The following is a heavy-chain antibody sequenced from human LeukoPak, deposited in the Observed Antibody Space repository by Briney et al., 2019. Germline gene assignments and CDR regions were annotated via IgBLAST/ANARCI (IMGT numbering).Heavy chain of an antibody. J-gene: IGHJ4*02. D-gene: IGHD2-2*01. CDR1: GFTFSSYG. Sequence: GGSLRLSCAASGFTFSSYGMHWVRQAPGEGLEWLAFIRYEGSNKYYADSVKGRFTMSRDDSKNTLYLQMNSLRAEDTAVYYCARLDRETYCSSTSCYVYWGQGTLVTVSS. CDR2: IRYEGSNK. V-gene: IGHV3-30*02. CDR3: ARLDRETYCSSTSCYVY.